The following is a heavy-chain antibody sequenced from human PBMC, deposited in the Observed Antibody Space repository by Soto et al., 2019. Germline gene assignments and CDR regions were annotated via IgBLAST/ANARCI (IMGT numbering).Heavy chain of an antibody. CDR3: ARVPRTGVAAAGTGY. Sequence: GGSLRLSCSASGFTFSSYSMNWVRQAPGEGLEWVSYISSSSSTIYYADSVKGRFTISRDNAKNSLYLQMTSLRAEDTAVYYCARVPRTGVAAAGTGYWGQGTLVTVSS. CDR1: GFTFSSYS. V-gene: IGHV3-48*01. J-gene: IGHJ4*02. CDR2: ISSSSSTI. D-gene: IGHD6-13*01.